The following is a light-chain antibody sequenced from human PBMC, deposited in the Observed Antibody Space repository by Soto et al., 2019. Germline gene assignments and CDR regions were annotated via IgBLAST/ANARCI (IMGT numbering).Light chain of an antibody. CDR3: QQYNNWPYT. J-gene: IGKJ2*01. Sequence: EILMTQSPATLSVSPGERATLSCKASQSVSNKLDWYQQKPGQAPRLLIYGASTRATGIPDRFSGSGSGTEYTLTISSLQSEDFAVYYCQQYNNWPYTFGQGTKLEIK. V-gene: IGKV3-15*01. CDR2: GAS. CDR1: QSVSNK.